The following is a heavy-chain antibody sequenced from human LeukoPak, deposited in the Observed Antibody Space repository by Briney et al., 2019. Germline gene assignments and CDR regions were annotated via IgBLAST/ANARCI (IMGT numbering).Heavy chain of an antibody. CDR2: IRYDGSNK. CDR3: AKVRVPTMVRGVISS. D-gene: IGHD3-10*01. V-gene: IGHV3-30*02. CDR1: GFTFSSYG. Sequence: PGGSLRLSCAASGFTFSSYGMHWVRQAPGKGLEWVAFIRYDGSNKYYADSVKGRFTISRDNSKNTLYLQMNSLRAEDTAVYYCAKVRVPTMVRGVISSWGQGTLVTVSS. J-gene: IGHJ5*02.